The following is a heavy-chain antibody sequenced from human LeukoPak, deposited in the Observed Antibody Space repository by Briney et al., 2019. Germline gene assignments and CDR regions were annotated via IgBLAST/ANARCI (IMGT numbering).Heavy chain of an antibody. CDR2: IWYDGGNK. D-gene: IGHD6-13*01. Sequence: GGSLRLSCAASGFTFSSYGMHWVRQAPGKGLEWVAVIWYDGGNKYYADSVKGRFTISRDNSKNTLYLQMNSLRAEDTAVYYCAKEYSSSWPVGIDYWGQGTLVTVSS. CDR3: AKEYSSSWPVGIDY. J-gene: IGHJ4*02. CDR1: GFTFSSYG. V-gene: IGHV3-33*06.